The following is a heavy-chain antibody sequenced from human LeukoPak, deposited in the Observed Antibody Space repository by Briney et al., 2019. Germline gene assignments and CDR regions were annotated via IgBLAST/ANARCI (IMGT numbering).Heavy chain of an antibody. V-gene: IGHV4-59*11. CDR1: GSSISTHS. Sequence: SETLSLTCTVSGSSISTHSWGWVRQPPGKGLEWIGYDSNNGNINFNPALKSRVTISVDTSKRQFSLKLRSVIAADTATYFCARDNWGSLDYWGQGILVTVSS. D-gene: IGHD7-27*01. CDR2: DSNNGNI. J-gene: IGHJ4*02. CDR3: ARDNWGSLDY.